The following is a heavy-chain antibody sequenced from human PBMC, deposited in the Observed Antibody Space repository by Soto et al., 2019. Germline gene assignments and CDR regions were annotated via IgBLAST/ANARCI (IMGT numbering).Heavy chain of an antibody. CDR2: VYYSGST. D-gene: IGHD6-13*01. CDR3: ARGYSDSHPRFDP. J-gene: IGHJ5*02. V-gene: IGHV4-61*01. Sequence: QVQLQESGPGLVKPSETLSLTCTVSGDSVNSGSYYWSWIRQPPGKGLEWIGCVYYSGSTNYNPSLKSRVTISVDTSKNQFSLKLSFVTAADTAVYFCARGYSDSHPRFDPWGQGTLVTVSS. CDR1: GDSVNSGSYY.